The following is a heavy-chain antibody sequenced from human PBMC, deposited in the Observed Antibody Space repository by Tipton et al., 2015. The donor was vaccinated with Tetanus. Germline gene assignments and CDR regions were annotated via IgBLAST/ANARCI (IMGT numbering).Heavy chain of an antibody. CDR3: ARDYPDFDY. D-gene: IGHD3-16*02. J-gene: IGHJ4*02. CDR2: TYGDGSS. Sequence: SLRLSCAVSGFTFTTYWIHWVRQAPGKGLEWVSLTYGDGSSYYADSVKGRFTISRDNSKNTLYLQMSNLRAEDTAVYYCARDYPDFDYWGQGTLVTVSS. CDR1: GFTFTTYW. V-gene: IGHV3-53*01.